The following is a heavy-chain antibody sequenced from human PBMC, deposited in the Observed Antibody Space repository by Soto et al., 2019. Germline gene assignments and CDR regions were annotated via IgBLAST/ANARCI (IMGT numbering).Heavy chain of an antibody. CDR3: AKDLTRQLAYWLDP. J-gene: IGHJ5*02. D-gene: IGHD6-6*01. V-gene: IGHV1-2*02. CDR1: GFSFTGYY. CDR2: INAHSGGT. Sequence: ASVKVSCKASGFSFTGYYVHWLRQAPGQGLEWMGWINAHSGGTEYAQKFQGRVTLTRDTSIATAYLTLTSLTSDDTALYYCAKDLTRQLAYWLDPWGQGTPVT.